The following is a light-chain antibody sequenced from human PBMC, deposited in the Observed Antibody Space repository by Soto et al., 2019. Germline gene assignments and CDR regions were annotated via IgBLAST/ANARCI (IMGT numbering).Light chain of an antibody. CDR3: QQYHNWPLT. CDR2: GPS. CDR1: QSVSSY. J-gene: IGKJ4*01. V-gene: IGKV3-15*01. Sequence: ETVMTQSPATLSVAPGERATLSCRASQSVSSYLAWYQQKPGQAPRLLIYGPSTRATGIPARFSGSGSGTEFTLTISSLQSEDFAVYSCQQYHNWPLTFGGGTKVEVK.